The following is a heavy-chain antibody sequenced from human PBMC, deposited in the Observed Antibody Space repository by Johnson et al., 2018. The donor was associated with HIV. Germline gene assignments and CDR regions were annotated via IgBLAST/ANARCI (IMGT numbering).Heavy chain of an antibody. CDR2: ISWNSGSV. Sequence: VQLVESGGGVVQAGRSLTLSCVGSGFTFDDYAMHWVRQAPGKGLEWVSGISWNSGSVGYADSVKGRFTISRDNSKNTLYLQMNSLRAEDTAVYYCAKGYWHAFDMWGQGTTVTVSA. V-gene: IGHV3-9*01. CDR1: GFTFDDYA. J-gene: IGHJ3*02. CDR3: AKGYWHAFDM. D-gene: IGHD1-14*01.